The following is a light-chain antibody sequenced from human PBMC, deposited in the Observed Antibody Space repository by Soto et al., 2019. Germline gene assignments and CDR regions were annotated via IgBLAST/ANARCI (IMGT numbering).Light chain of an antibody. CDR1: QSVLFSSNNKNY. Sequence: DIVMTQSPDSLAVSLGERATINCKSSQSVLFSSNNKNYLAWYQQKPGQPPKLLFYWASTRESGVPDRFSGSGSGTDFTLTISSLQAEDVAVYYCQQYYSTPQTFGPGTKVDI. V-gene: IGKV4-1*01. J-gene: IGKJ3*01. CDR2: WAS. CDR3: QQYYSTPQT.